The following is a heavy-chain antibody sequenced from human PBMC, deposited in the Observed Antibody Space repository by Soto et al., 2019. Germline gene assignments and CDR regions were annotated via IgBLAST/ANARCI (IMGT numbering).Heavy chain of an antibody. Sequence: EVQLVESGGGLVKPGGSLRLSCAASGFTFSSYSMNWVRQAPGKGLEWVSSISSSSSYIYYADSVKGRFTMSRDNAKNSLYLRMNSLRAEYTDVYYCARDSNSPYLDSWGQGTLVTASS. D-gene: IGHD6-6*01. CDR1: GFTFSSYS. CDR3: ARDSNSPYLDS. CDR2: ISSSSSYI. J-gene: IGHJ4*02. V-gene: IGHV3-21*01.